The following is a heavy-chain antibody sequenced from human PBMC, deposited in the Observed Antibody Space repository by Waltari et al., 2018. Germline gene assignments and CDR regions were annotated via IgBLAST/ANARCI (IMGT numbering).Heavy chain of an antibody. CDR3: AREPSPDSSGYFYYYMDV. Sequence: EVQLVESGGGLVQPGGSLRLSCAASGFTFSRYWMHWVRQAPGKGLAGVSRSNSDGSGTTYADSVKGRFTISRDNAKNTLYLQLNSLRVEDTAVYYCAREPSPDSSGYFYYYMDVWGKGTTVTVSS. CDR1: GFTFSRYW. D-gene: IGHD3-22*01. CDR2: SNSDGSGT. V-gene: IGHV3-74*01. J-gene: IGHJ6*03.